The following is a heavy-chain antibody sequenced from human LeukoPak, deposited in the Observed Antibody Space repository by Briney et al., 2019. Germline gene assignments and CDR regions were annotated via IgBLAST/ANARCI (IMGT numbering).Heavy chain of an antibody. CDR2: IYYGGSP. J-gene: IGHJ3*02. V-gene: IGHV4-31*03. CDR1: GASISSERYY. D-gene: IGHD2-21*01. CDR3: VTPFCGSICCLDVFDI. Sequence: PSQTLSLTCNVSGASISSERYYWSWIRQLPGKGLEWIGYIYYGGSPKYNPSLQSRITMSVDTSKNQFSLKLSAVTAADTATYYCVTPFCGSICCLDVFDIWGQGTMVTISS.